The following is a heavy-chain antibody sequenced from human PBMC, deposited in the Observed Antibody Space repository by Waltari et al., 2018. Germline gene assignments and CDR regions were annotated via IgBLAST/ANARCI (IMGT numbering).Heavy chain of an antibody. Sequence: QVHLQESGPGLVKPSEILSLSCTVSGGSVDSLYCSLPRQSPGRGLEWIGFVYYTGGTDYNPSLRSRVTISMDTSRSQFSLRLTSVTAADTAVYYCARNYDTNGRYRIPYWSFDLWGPGTLVSVSS. J-gene: IGHJ2*01. CDR3: ARNYDTNGRYRIPYWSFDL. V-gene: IGHV4-59*02. CDR1: GGSVDSLY. D-gene: IGHD3-22*01. CDR2: VYYTGGT.